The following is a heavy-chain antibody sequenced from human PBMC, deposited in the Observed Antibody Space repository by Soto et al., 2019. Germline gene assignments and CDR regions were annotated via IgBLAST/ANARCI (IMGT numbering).Heavy chain of an antibody. CDR3: ARVYHALSPVFDY. CDR2: IYYSGST. Sequence: SETLSLTCTVSGGSISSGGYYWSWIRQHPGKGLEWIGYIYYSGSTYYNPSLKSRVTISVDTSKNQVSLKLSSVTAADTAVYYCARVYHALSPVFDYWGQGTLVTVSS. CDR1: GGSISSGGYY. V-gene: IGHV4-31*03. J-gene: IGHJ4*02. D-gene: IGHD2-2*01.